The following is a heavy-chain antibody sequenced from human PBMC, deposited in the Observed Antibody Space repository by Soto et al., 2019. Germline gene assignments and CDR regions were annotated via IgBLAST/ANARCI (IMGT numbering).Heavy chain of an antibody. CDR3: TTDRNIASRFDS. Sequence: GGSLRLSCTASGFTFSNYAMHWVRQAPGRGLEWVALISYYGSYQYYGDSVKGRFTISRDNSKNMFYLQMSSLTPDDTAVYFCTTDRNIASRFDSWCKGTL. CDR1: GFTFSNYA. V-gene: IGHV3-30*03. D-gene: IGHD6-13*01. CDR2: ISYYGSYQ. J-gene: IGHJ5*01.